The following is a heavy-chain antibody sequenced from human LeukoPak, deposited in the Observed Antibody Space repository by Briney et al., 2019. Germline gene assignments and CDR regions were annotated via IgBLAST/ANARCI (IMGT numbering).Heavy chain of an antibody. D-gene: IGHD5-18*01. CDR1: GGSFSGYY. CDR3: ARGGVWGRYSYAPRASPFDY. Sequence: PSETLSLTCAVYGGSFSGYYWSWIRQPPGKGLEWIGEINHSGSTNYNPSLRSRVTISVDTSKNQFSLKLSSVTAADTAVYYCARGGVWGRYSYAPRASPFDYWGQGTLVTVSS. J-gene: IGHJ4*02. CDR2: INHSGST. V-gene: IGHV4-34*01.